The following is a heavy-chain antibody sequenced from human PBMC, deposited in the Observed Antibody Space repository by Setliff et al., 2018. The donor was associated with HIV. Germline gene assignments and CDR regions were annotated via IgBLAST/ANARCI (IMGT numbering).Heavy chain of an antibody. J-gene: IGHJ4*02. CDR3: ARPLDGYTSDFDY. CDR1: GGSITNNNNNY. Sequence: SETLSLTCTVSGGSITNNNNNYWGWIRQPPGKGLEWIGSIYYGSGVTYYSPSLKSRVTISVDASKNQFSLKLTSVTAADTAVYYCARPLDGYTSDFDYWGQGTLVTVSS. D-gene: IGHD5-12*01. V-gene: IGHV4-39*01. CDR2: IYYGSGVT.